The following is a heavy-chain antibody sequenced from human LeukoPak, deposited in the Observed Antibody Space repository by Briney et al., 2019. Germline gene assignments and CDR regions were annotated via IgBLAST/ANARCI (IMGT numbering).Heavy chain of an antibody. CDR1: GGSFSGYY. CDR3: ARTREKGGYYYHDAFDI. CDR2: INHSGST. Sequence: SETLSLTCAVYGGSFSGYYWSWIRQPPGKGLEWMGEINHSGSTNYNPSLKSRVTISVDTSKNQFSLKLSSVTAADTAVYYCARTREKGGYYYHDAFDIWGQGTMVTVSS. V-gene: IGHV4-34*01. J-gene: IGHJ3*02. D-gene: IGHD3-22*01.